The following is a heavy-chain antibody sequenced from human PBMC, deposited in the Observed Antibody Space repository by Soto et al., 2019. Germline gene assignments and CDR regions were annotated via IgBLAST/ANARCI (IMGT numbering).Heavy chain of an antibody. CDR3: VREDDGGDRDYYGLDV. CDR1: GGSFSGYY. V-gene: IGHV4-34*01. D-gene: IGHD2-21*02. Sequence: PSETLSLTCAVYGGSFSGYYWSWIRQPPGKGLEWIGEINHSGSTNYNPSLKSRVTMSVDTSKNQFSLNLSSVTAADTAVYFCVREDDGGDRDYYGLDVWGQGTTVTVSS. J-gene: IGHJ6*02. CDR2: INHSGST.